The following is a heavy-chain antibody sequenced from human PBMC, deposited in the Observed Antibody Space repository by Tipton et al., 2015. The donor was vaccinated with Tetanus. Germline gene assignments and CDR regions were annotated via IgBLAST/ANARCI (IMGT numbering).Heavy chain of an antibody. D-gene: IGHD6-13*01. V-gene: IGHV4-61*01. Sequence: TLSLTCTVSGGSVNPGSYYWSWIRQPPGKRLEWIGYLYDGGSTKYNTALKSRVSLSVDSSRTKFSLALTSVTAADTAVYYCARGWGSSWYYFDNWGQGTLVTVSS. CDR2: LYDGGST. CDR3: ARGWGSSWYYFDN. J-gene: IGHJ4*02. CDR1: GGSVNPGSYY.